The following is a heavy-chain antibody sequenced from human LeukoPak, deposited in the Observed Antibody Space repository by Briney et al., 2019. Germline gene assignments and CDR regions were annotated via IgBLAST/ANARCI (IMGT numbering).Heavy chain of an antibody. CDR3: ARDLAPGSNYYYYYGMDV. Sequence: SETLSLTCTVSGGSISSGGYYWSWIRQQPGKGLEWIGYIYYSGSTYYNPSLKSRVTISVDTSKNQFSLKLSSVTAADTAVYYCARDLAPGSNYYYYYGMDVWGQGTTVTVSS. J-gene: IGHJ6*02. CDR1: GGSISSGGYY. CDR2: IYYSGST. V-gene: IGHV4-31*03. D-gene: IGHD3-10*01.